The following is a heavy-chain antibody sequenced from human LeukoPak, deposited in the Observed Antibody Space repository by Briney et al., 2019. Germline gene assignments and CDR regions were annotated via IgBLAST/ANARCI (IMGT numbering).Heavy chain of an antibody. Sequence: ASVKVSCKASGYTFSSYAMHWVRQAPGQRLEWVGWINAGNGNTKYSQKFQGRVTITRDTSASTAYMGLSSLRFEDTAVYYCARDIVVVVAAGNWFDPWGQGTLVTVSS. J-gene: IGHJ5*02. D-gene: IGHD2-15*01. CDR3: ARDIVVVVAAGNWFDP. V-gene: IGHV1-3*01. CDR2: INAGNGNT. CDR1: GYTFSSYA.